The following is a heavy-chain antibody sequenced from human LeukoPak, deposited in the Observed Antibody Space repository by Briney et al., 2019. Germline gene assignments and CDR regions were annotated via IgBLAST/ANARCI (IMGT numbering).Heavy chain of an antibody. CDR1: GGSFSGYY. CDR2: INHSGST. V-gene: IGHV4-34*01. J-gene: IGHJ4*02. Sequence: SETLSLTCAVYGGSFSGYYWSWIRQPPGKGLEWIGEINHSGSTNYNPSLKSRVTISVDTSKNQFSLKLSSVTAADTAVYYCARDRDSSGWYLPYYFDYWGQGTLVTVSS. D-gene: IGHD6-19*01. CDR3: ARDRDSSGWYLPYYFDY.